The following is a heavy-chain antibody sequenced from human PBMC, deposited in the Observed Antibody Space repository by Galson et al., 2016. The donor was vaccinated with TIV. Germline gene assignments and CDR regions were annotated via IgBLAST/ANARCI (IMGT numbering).Heavy chain of an antibody. J-gene: IGHJ4*02. V-gene: IGHV3-7*01. CDR2: IKQDGRET. Sequence: SLRLSCAASGFAVSDNYFNWVRQAPGKGLEWVANIKQDGRETHYVDSVKGRFTISRDNAENSLYLQMNTLRAEDTAVYYCARDRGMDFWNGFDDWGQGSLVTASS. CDR3: ARDRGMDFWNGFDD. D-gene: IGHD3-3*01. CDR1: GFAVSDNY.